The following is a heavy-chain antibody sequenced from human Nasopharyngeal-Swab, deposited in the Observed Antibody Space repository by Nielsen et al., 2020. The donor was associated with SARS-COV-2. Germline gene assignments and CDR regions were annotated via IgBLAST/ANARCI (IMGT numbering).Heavy chain of an antibody. CDR2: IYYSGST. J-gene: IGHJ4*02. D-gene: IGHD6-13*01. CDR3: ASLPRIAAAGTGNDY. V-gene: IGHV4-31*03. CDR1: GGSISSGGYY. Sequence: SETLSLTCTVSGGSISSGGYYWSWIRQHPGKGLEWIGYIYYSGSTYYNPSLKSRVTISVDTSKNQFSLKLSSVTAADTAVYYCASLPRIAAAGTGNDYWGQGTVVPFSS.